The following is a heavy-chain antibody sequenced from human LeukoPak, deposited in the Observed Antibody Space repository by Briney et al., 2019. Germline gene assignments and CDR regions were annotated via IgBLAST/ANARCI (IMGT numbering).Heavy chain of an antibody. D-gene: IGHD3-10*01. CDR1: GYRFTGDC. V-gene: IGHV1-2*02. CDR2: LKPNTGGT. J-gene: IGHJ4*02. CDR3: ARGDGSGNSYGLIHDH. Sequence: ASVKVSCKASGYRFTGDCMNWVRQAPGQGLEWIGSLKPNTGGTNYAQKFQGRVTMTRYTSISTGYMELGRLTSDDTAVYYCARGDGSGNSYGLIHDHWGQGTLVIVSS.